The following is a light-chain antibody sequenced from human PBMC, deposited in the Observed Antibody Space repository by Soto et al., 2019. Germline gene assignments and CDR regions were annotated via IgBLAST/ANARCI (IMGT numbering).Light chain of an antibody. CDR1: SSDVGGYNP. J-gene: IGLJ3*02. V-gene: IGLV2-14*01. Sequence: QSVLTQPASVSGSPGQSITISCTGTSSDVGGYNPVSWYQQHPGKAPKLMIYDVSNRPSGVSNRFSGSKSGNTASLTISGLQAEDEADYYCSSYTSSSTLRVFGGGTKVTVL. CDR2: DVS. CDR3: SSYTSSSTLRV.